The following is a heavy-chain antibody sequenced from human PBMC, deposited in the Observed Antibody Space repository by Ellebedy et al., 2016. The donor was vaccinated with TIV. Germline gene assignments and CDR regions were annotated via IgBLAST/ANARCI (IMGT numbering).Heavy chain of an antibody. Sequence: GGSLRLSCAASGFTFDDYAMHWVRQAPGKGLEWVSGISWNSGSIGYADSVKGRFTISRDNAKNSLYLQMNSLRAEDTALYYCAKGVSSNLPHNRFDYWGQGTLVTVSS. CDR2: ISWNSGSI. D-gene: IGHD4-11*01. CDR1: GFTFDDYA. V-gene: IGHV3-9*01. J-gene: IGHJ4*02. CDR3: AKGVSSNLPHNRFDY.